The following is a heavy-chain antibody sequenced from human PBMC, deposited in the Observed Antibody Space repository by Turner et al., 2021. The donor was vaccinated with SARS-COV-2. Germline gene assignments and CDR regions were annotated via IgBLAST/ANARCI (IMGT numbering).Heavy chain of an antibody. Sequence: EVQVVESGGGLVQPGGSVRLSCAVSGLTFSSYWMSWVRQAPGKELEWVANIKQDESEKNYVDSVKGRFTISRDNAKNSLYLQMNSLRAEDTAVYYCATGGYSYHHWGQGTLVTVSS. CDR1: GLTFSSYW. J-gene: IGHJ4*02. V-gene: IGHV3-7*03. CDR2: IKQDESEK. CDR3: ATGGYSYHH. D-gene: IGHD5-18*01.